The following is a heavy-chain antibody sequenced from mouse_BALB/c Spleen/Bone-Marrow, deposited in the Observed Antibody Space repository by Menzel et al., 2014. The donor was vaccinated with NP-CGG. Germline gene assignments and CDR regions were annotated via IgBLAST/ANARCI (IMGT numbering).Heavy chain of an antibody. CDR1: SYTFTDYE. Sequence: VQLQQSGAELVRPGASVTLSCKASSYTFTDYEMHWVKQTPVHGLEWIGAIDPETGGTAYNQKFKGKATLTADKSSSTAYMELRSLTSEDSAVYFCTREGYYGSSPAWFAYWGQGTLVTVSA. J-gene: IGHJ3*01. CDR2: IDPETGGT. CDR3: TREGYYGSSPAWFAY. D-gene: IGHD1-1*01. V-gene: IGHV1-15*01.